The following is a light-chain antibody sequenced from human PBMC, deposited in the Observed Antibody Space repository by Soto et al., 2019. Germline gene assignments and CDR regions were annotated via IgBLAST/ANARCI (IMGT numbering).Light chain of an antibody. CDR2: EGG. J-gene: IGLJ2*01. CDR1: SSDVGNYNL. CDR3: ATWDDSLPAV. Sequence: QSALTQPASVSGSPGQSITISCTGTSSDVGNYNLVSWYQQYPGKAPKLMIYEGGKRPSGVSNRFSGSKSGNTASLTISGLQAEDEADYYCATWDDSLPAVFGGGTKVTVL. V-gene: IGLV2-23*01.